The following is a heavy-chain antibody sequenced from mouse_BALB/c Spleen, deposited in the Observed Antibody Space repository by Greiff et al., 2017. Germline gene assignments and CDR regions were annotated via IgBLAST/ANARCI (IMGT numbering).Heavy chain of an antibody. CDR2: INPYNGGT. CDR3: AIIYYGYDDGGYYAMDY. D-gene: IGHD2-2*01. Sequence: EVQLQQSGPELVKPGASMKISCKASGYSFTGYTMNWVKQSHGKNLEWIGLINPYNGGTSYNQKFKGKATLTVDKSSSTAYMELLSLTSEDSAVYYCAIIYYGYDDGGYYAMDYWGQGTSVTVSS. CDR1: GYSFTGYT. J-gene: IGHJ4*01. V-gene: IGHV1-31*01.